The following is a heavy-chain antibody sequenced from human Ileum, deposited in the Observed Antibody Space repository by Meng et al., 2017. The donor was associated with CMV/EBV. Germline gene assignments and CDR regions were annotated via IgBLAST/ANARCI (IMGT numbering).Heavy chain of an antibody. CDR1: GGTLSSYV. CDR2: IIPIIGRP. Sequence: SVKVSCKASGGTLSSYVISWVRQAPGQGLEWMGRIIPIIGRPHHAQRFQDRVSITADKATSTVYMELRTLTSEDTAVYFCASDITGNSYAYDSWGQGKLVTVSS. D-gene: IGHD3-16*01. V-gene: IGHV1-69*04. CDR3: ASDITGNSYAYDS. J-gene: IGHJ5*01.